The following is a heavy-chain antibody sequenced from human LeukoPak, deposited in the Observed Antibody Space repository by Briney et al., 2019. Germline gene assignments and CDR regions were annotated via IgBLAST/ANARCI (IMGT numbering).Heavy chain of an antibody. CDR2: ISYSGSA. CDR3: ARGLPTLYYYDSSGYYIDYFDY. D-gene: IGHD3-22*01. J-gene: IGHJ4*02. CDR1: GGSINNHI. V-gene: IGHV4-59*11. Sequence: SETLSLTCSVSGGSINNHIWSWIRQPPGKGLEWIGYISYSGSANYNPSLKSRVTISVDTSKNQFSLKVTSVTAADTAVYYCARGLPTLYYYDSSGYYIDYFDYWGQGTLVTVSS.